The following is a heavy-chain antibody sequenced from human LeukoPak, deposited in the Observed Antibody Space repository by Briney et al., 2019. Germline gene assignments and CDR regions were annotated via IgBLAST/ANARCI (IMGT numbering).Heavy chain of an antibody. CDR1: GYTFSSYA. CDR2: IIPIFGTA. Sequence: ASVKVSCKASGYTFSSYAISWVRQAPGQGREWMGGIIPIFGTANYAQKFQGRVTITADKSTSTAYMELSSLRSEEPAVYYCARERPPYYYDSSGYYYGAFDIWGQGTMVTVSS. V-gene: IGHV1-69*06. D-gene: IGHD3-22*01. CDR3: ARERPPYYYDSSGYYYGAFDI. J-gene: IGHJ3*02.